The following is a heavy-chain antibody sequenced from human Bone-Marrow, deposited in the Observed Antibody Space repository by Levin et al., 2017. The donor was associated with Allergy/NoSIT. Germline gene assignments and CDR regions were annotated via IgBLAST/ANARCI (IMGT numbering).Heavy chain of an antibody. CDR1: GFIVADYA. V-gene: IGHV3-23*01. Sequence: GGSLRLSCTISGFIVADYAMNWVRQAPGRGLEWVSSLDGSSGKTHYADVVKGRFTISREYSKNTLFLQMNSLRVEDTARYYCAKAGTTVMLDYSYLDVWGEGTAVTVSS. D-gene: IGHD4-17*01. CDR2: LDGSSGKT. J-gene: IGHJ6*03. CDR3: AKAGTTVMLDYSYLDV.